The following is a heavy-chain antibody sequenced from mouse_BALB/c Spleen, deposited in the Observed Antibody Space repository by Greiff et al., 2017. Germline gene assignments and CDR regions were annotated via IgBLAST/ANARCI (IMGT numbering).Heavy chain of an antibody. CDR2: IYPGSGST. V-gene: IGHV1-55*01. CDR1: GYNFTSYW. D-gene: IGHD2-4*01. CDR3: ARRGLITTRDFDY. J-gene: IGHJ2*01. Sequence: QVQLQQLGAELVKPGTSVKLSCKASGYNFTSYWINWVKLRPGQGLEWIGDIYPGSGSTNYNEKFKSKATLTVDTSSSTAYMQLSSLASEDSALYYCARRGLITTRDFDYWGQGTTLTVSS.